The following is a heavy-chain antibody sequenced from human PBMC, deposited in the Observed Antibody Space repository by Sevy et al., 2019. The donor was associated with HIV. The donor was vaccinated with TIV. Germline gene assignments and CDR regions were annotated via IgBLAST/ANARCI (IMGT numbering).Heavy chain of an antibody. CDR1: GFTFRSYT. CDR3: ARVRPYDTRDFDY. CDR2: ISSSGSYI. Sequence: GGSLRLSCVASGFTFRSYTMKWVRQAPGKGLECVSSISSSGSYIYYADSVKGRFTISRDDAMNSLYLQMNTLGAEDAALYYCARVRPYDTRDFDYWGQGTLVTVSS. D-gene: IGHD3-22*01. V-gene: IGHV3-21*01. J-gene: IGHJ4*02.